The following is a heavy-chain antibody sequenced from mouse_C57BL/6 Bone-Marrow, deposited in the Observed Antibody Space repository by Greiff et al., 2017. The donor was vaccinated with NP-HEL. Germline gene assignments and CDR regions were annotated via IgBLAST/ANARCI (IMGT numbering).Heavy chain of an antibody. V-gene: IGHV1-52*01. D-gene: IGHD4-1*01. CDR1: GYTFTSYW. J-gene: IGHJ2*01. CDR2: IDPSDSDT. Sequence: VQLQQPGAELVRPGSSVKLSCKASGYTFTSYWMHWVKQRPIQGLEWIGNIDPSDSDTHYNQKFKDKATLTVDKSSSTAYMQLSSLTSEDSAVFYYSSAELELDYWGQGTTPTVSS. CDR3: SSAELELDY.